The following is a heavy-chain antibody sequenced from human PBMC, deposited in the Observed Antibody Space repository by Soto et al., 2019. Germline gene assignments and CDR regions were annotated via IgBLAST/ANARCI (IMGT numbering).Heavy chain of an antibody. D-gene: IGHD2-8*01. CDR1: GFAVSNTF. Sequence: EVQLVESGGALVQPGGSLRLSCVASGFAVSNTFMSWVRQGPGKGLEWVSIIYGGGSAYYAESVKDRFTISRDNSGNTLYLQEDSLRVDDTGGYYCARGGPDCTPSSCHQRGFDYWGQGTLVTVSS. J-gene: IGHJ4*02. CDR2: IYGGGSA. CDR3: ARGGPDCTPSSCHQRGFDY. V-gene: IGHV3-66*01.